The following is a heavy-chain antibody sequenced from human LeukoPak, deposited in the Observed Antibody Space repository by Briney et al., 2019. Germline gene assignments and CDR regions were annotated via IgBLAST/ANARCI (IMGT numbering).Heavy chain of an antibody. CDR2: MNPNSGNT. CDR1: GYTFTSYD. V-gene: IGHV1-8*02. Sequence: ASVKVSCKASGYTFTSYDINWVRQATGQGLEWMGWMNPNSGNTGYAQKLQGRVTMTTDTSTSTAYMELRSLRSDDTAVYYCAREYSSSGGDWFDPWGQGTLVTVSS. J-gene: IGHJ5*02. D-gene: IGHD6-13*01. CDR3: AREYSSSGGDWFDP.